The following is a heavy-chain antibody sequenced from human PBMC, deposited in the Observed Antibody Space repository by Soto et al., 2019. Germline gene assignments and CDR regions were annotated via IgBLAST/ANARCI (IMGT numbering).Heavy chain of an antibody. J-gene: IGHJ4*02. CDR3: ASGRLISLYYFDY. V-gene: IGHV3-13*01. D-gene: IGHD2-15*01. CDR1: GFTFSNYD. CDR2: IGTAGDT. Sequence: EVQLVESGGGLVQPGGSLRLSCAASGFTFSNYDMHWVRQVTGKGLEWGSTIGTAGDTYYTGSVKGRFPISRENAKNSWYLQMNSLRAEDAAGYYCASGRLISLYYFDYWGRGTLVTVSS.